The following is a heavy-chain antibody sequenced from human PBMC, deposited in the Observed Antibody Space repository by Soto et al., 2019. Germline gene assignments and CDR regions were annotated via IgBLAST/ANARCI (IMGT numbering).Heavy chain of an antibody. CDR3: AREWISYGDYYYYYYMDV. V-gene: IGHV1-3*01. D-gene: IGHD4-17*01. CDR1: GYRFTSYA. Sequence: GASVKVSCKASGYRFTSYAMHWGRQAPGQRLEWMGWINAGNGNTKYSQKFQGRVTITRDTSASTAYMELSSLRSEDTAVYYCAREWISYGDYYYYYYMDVWGKGTTVTVSS. J-gene: IGHJ6*03. CDR2: INAGNGNT.